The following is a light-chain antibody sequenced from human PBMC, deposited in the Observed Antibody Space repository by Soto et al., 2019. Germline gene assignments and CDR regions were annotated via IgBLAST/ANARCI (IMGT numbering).Light chain of an antibody. CDR1: QSISSY. V-gene: IGKV1-39*01. CDR3: PQSYSTAIT. CDR2: AAS. J-gene: IGKJ5*01. Sequence: IQMTDSPSSLSASVLYRVTITCLSSQSISSYLNWYQQKPGKAPKLLIYAASSLQSGVPSRFSGSGSGTDFTLTISSLQPEDFATYYCPQSYSTAITFGQGTRLEIK.